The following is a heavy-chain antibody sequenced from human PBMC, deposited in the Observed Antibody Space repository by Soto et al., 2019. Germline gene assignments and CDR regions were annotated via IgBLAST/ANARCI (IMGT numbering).Heavy chain of an antibody. CDR3: ARDLYSSGWYDKVNYYYGIDV. Sequence: VASVKVSCKASGYNFTSYGISWVRQAPGQGPEWMGWISAYNGNTNYAQKLRGRVTMTTDTSTSTAYMELRSLRSDDTAVYYCARDLYSSGWYDKVNYYYGIDVWGQGTTVTVTS. CDR1: GYNFTSYG. D-gene: IGHD6-19*01. CDR2: ISAYNGNT. V-gene: IGHV1-18*01. J-gene: IGHJ6*02.